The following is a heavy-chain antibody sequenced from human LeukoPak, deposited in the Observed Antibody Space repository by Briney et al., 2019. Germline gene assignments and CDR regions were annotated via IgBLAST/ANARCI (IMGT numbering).Heavy chain of an antibody. D-gene: IGHD6-19*01. CDR3: ARDLTPYSSGWLLGLGEFDY. Sequence: ASVKVSCKASGHTFTGYYMHWVRQAPGQGLEWMGRINPNSGGTNYAQKFQGRVTMTRDTSISTAYMELSRLRSDDTAVYYCARDLTPYSSGWLLGLGEFDYWGQGTLVTVSS. CDR1: GHTFTGYY. V-gene: IGHV1-2*06. CDR2: INPNSGGT. J-gene: IGHJ4*02.